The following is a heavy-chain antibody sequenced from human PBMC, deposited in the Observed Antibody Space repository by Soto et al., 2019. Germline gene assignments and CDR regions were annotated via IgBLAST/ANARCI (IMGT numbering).Heavy chain of an antibody. CDR3: ARRGGSSWPNYYYYYGMDV. Sequence: GESLKISCKGSGYSFTSYWISWVRQMPGKGLEWMGRIDPSDSYTNYSPSFQGHVTISADKSISTAYLQWSSLKASDTAMYYCARRGGSSWPNYYYYYGMDVWGQGTTVTAP. CDR2: IDPSDSYT. V-gene: IGHV5-10-1*01. CDR1: GYSFTSYW. D-gene: IGHD6-13*01. J-gene: IGHJ6*02.